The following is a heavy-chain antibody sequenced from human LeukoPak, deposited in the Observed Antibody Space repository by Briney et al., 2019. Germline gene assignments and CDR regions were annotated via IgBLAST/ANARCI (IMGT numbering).Heavy chain of an antibody. D-gene: IGHD2-2*01. Sequence: SETLSLTCTVSGGSISSYYWTWIRQPPGKGLEWIGYMYYSGSTTYNPSLKSRVTISVDMSKNQFSLKLSSVTAADTAVYYCARGSVNYCSSTSCSGAFDIWGQGTMVTVSS. CDR1: GGSISSYY. CDR3: ARGSVNYCSSTSCSGAFDI. V-gene: IGHV4-59*12. J-gene: IGHJ3*02. CDR2: MYYSGST.